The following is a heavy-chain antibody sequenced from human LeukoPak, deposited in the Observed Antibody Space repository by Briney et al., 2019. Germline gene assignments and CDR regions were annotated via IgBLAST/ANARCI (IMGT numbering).Heavy chain of an antibody. V-gene: IGHV1-2*02. CDR3: ARAIGYCGGDCYSFDY. CDR1: GYTFTGYY. Sequence: ASVKDSCKASGYTFTGYYMHWVRQAPGQGLEWMGWINPNSGGTNYAQKFQGRVTMTRDTSISTAYMELSRLRSDDTAVYYCARAIGYCGGDCYSFDYWGQGTLVTVSS. D-gene: IGHD2-21*02. CDR2: INPNSGGT. J-gene: IGHJ4*02.